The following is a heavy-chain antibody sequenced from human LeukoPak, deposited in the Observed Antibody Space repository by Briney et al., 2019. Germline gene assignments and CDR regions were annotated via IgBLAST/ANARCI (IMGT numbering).Heavy chain of an antibody. D-gene: IGHD3-10*02. V-gene: IGHV3-21*01. CDR2: ISSSNSYV. CDR3: AELGITMIGGV. CDR1: GFTFSSYN. Sequence: GGSLRLSCAASGFTFSSYNMNWVRQAPGKGLEWVSSISSSNSYVYYADSVKGRFTISRDNAKNSLYLQMNSLRAEDTAVYYCAELGITMIGGVWGKGTTVTISS. J-gene: IGHJ6*04.